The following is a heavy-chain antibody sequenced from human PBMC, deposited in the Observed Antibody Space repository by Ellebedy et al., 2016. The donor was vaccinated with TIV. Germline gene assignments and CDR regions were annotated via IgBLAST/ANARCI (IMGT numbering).Heavy chain of an antibody. CDR1: GYTFTRYY. V-gene: IGHV1-46*01. CDR2: IDPSGGGT. Sequence: ASVKVSXXASGYTFTRYYIHWVRQAPGQGLEWMGIIDPSGGGTTYAPKVQGRLTLTRDTSTNTVYMELSSLTSEDTALYYCARYHSSGDDYWGRGTLVTVSS. D-gene: IGHD6-19*01. J-gene: IGHJ4*02. CDR3: ARYHSSGDDY.